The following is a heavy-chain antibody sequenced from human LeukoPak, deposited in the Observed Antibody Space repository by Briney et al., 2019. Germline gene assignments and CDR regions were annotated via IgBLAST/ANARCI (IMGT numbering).Heavy chain of an antibody. CDR2: VYSSEST. V-gene: IGHV4-39*01. J-gene: IGHJ4*02. CDR1: GGSMSSSTHY. CDR3: ARNAREYSGSSPLDY. Sequence: SETLSLTCTVSGGSMSSSTHYWGWIRQPPGKGVEWIGSVYSSESTYYNPSLKSRVTISLATSKNQFSLKLSSVTAADTAVYYCARNAREYSGSSPLDYWGEGSLVTVSS. D-gene: IGHD1-26*01.